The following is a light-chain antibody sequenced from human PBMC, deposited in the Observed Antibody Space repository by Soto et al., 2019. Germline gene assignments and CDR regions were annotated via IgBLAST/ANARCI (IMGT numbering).Light chain of an antibody. CDR3: CSYAGSPYV. J-gene: IGLJ1*01. CDR1: SSDVGSYNL. Sequence: QSVLAQPASVSGSPGQSITISCTGTSSDVGSYNLASWYQQHPGKAPKLMIYEGNQRPSGISNRFSGSKSGNTASLTISGLQAEDEADYYCCSYAGSPYVFGTGTKVTVL. CDR2: EGN. V-gene: IGLV2-23*01.